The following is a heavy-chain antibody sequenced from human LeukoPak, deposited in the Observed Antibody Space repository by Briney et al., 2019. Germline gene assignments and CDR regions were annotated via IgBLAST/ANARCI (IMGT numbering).Heavy chain of an antibody. Sequence: SETLSLTCTVSGDSISSYCWSWIRQPPGKGLEWIGYIYNSGSTNYNPSLKSRVTMSVDTSKNHMSLKLSSETAADTAMYYCARSTIVNTATGWFDPWGQGTLVTVSS. V-gene: IGHV4-59*12. CDR1: GDSISSYC. CDR2: IYNSGST. J-gene: IGHJ5*02. CDR3: ARSTIVNTATGWFDP. D-gene: IGHD4/OR15-4a*01.